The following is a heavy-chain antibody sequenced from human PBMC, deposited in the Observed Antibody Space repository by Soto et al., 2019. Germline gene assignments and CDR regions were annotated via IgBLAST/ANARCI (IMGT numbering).Heavy chain of an antibody. CDR3: ATQTANFYGSGSYYLPFDY. CDR2: IYYSGST. V-gene: IGHV4-39*07. Sequence: SETLSLTCTVSGGSISSSSYCWGWIRKPPGKGLEWIGNIYYSGSTTYNPSLKSRVTISVDTSKNQFSLRLSSVTAADTAVYYCATQTANFYGSGSYYLPFDYWGQGTLVTVSS. D-gene: IGHD3-10*01. J-gene: IGHJ4*02. CDR1: GGSISSSSYC.